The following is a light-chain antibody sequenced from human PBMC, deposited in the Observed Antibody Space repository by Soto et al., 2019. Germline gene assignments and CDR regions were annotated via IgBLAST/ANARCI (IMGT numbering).Light chain of an antibody. J-gene: IGKJ2*03. V-gene: IGKV3-20*01. CDR2: GVS. CDR1: QSVNSNF. CDR3: QQYSSLPRS. Sequence: EIVLTQSPGTLSLSPGESATLSCRASQSVNSNFFAWYQQKPGQAPRLLIYGVSTRAPGIPDRFTGSGSGTDFALTISGLEPADFEISYCQQYSSLPRSFGQGTKVYIK.